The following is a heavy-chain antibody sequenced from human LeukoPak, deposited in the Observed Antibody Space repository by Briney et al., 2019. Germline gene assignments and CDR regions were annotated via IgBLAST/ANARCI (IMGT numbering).Heavy chain of an antibody. J-gene: IGHJ4*02. CDR2: IYPGDSDT. CDR1: YW. Sequence: YWSWIRQPPGKGLEWMGIIYPGDSDTRYSPSFQGQVTISADKSISTAYLQWSSLKASDTAMYYCARQYEGGQQLPFDYWGQGTLVTVSS. CDR3: ARQYEGGQQLPFDY. V-gene: IGHV5-51*01. D-gene: IGHD6-13*01.